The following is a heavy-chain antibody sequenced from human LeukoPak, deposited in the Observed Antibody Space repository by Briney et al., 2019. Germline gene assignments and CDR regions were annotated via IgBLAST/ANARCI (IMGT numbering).Heavy chain of an antibody. J-gene: IGHJ4*02. CDR3: ARIASHSSSWYDGGY. CDR2: INSDGSST. D-gene: IGHD6-13*01. Sequence: GGSLRLSCAASGFTLSSYWMHWVRQAPGKGLVWVSRINSDGSSTSYADSVKGRFTISRDNAKNTLYLQMNSLRAEDTGVYYCARIASHSSSWYDGGYWGQGTLVTVSS. CDR1: GFTLSSYW. V-gene: IGHV3-74*01.